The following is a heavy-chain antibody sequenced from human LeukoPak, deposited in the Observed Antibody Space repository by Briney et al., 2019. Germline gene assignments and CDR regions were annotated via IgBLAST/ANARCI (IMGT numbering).Heavy chain of an antibody. Sequence: GGSLRLSCAASGFTFNNYAMTWVRQAPGKGLEWVSTIIGSGGNTDYADSVKGRFTISRDNSKDTLFLQMDSLRVEDTAVYYCATFCSGGDCYSFAPWGQGALVTVSS. CDR3: ATFCSGGDCYSFAP. D-gene: IGHD2-21*02. CDR1: GFTFNNYA. V-gene: IGHV3-23*01. CDR2: IIGSGGNT. J-gene: IGHJ5*02.